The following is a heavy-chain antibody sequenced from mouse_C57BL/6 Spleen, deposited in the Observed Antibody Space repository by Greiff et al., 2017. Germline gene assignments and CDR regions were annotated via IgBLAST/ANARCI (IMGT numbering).Heavy chain of an antibody. CDR3: ARPFETRYYGLDY. CDR1: GYTFTSYW. V-gene: IGHV1-55*01. Sequence: QVQLKQPGAELVKPGASVKMSCKASGYTFTSYWITWVKQRPGQGLEWIGDIYPGSGSTNYNEKFKSKATLTVDTSSSTAYMQLSSLTSEDSAVYYCARPFETRYYGLDYWGQGTTLTVSS. D-gene: IGHD1-1*01. CDR2: IYPGSGST. J-gene: IGHJ2*01.